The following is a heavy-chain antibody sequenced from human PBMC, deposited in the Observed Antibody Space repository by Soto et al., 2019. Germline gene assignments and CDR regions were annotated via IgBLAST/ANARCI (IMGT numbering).Heavy chain of an antibody. V-gene: IGHV4-59*11. D-gene: IGHD6-13*01. CDR1: GGSISTHY. CDR2: IYHTGTT. Sequence: QVQLQESGPGLVKPSETLSLTCTVSGGSISTHYWSWIRQPPGKGLEWVGYIYHTGTTNYNPSLXXXXXXXXXXXXXXXXXXXXXXXXXXXXTXXXXXXXGSRTSWTLFGMDVWGQGTKVTVSS. CDR3: XXXXGSRTSWTLFGMDV. J-gene: IGHJ6*02.